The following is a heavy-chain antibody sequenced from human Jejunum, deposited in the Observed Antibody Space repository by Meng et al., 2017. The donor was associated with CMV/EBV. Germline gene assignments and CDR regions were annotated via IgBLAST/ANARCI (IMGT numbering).Heavy chain of an antibody. CDR3: ARAPRYNWNFDY. CDR2: TYYRSKWDN. V-gene: IGHV6-1*01. J-gene: IGHJ4*02. Sequence: DSVSSTSAAWNWLRQSPSRGLEWLGRTYYRSKWDNDYAVSVKSRITINPDTSQNQFSLQLNSVTPEDTAVYYCARAPRYNWNFDYWGQGTRVTVSS. CDR1: DSVSSTSAA. D-gene: IGHD1-20*01.